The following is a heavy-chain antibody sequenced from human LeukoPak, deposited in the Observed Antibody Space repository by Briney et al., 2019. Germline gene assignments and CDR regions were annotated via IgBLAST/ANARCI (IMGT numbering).Heavy chain of an antibody. V-gene: IGHV4-59*01. CDR2: IYYSGST. CDR1: GGSISDYY. Sequence: SETLSLTCTVSGGSISDYYWSWIRQPPGKGLEYIGYIYYSGSTNYNPSLKSRVTISIDTSKNQFSLKLTSVTAADTAVYYCARGGKSSGYYNYLDYWGQGTLVTVSS. D-gene: IGHD3-3*01. CDR3: ARGGKSSGYYNYLDY. J-gene: IGHJ4*02.